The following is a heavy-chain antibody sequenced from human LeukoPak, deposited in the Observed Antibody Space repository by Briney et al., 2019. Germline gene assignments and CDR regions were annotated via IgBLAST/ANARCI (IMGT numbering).Heavy chain of an antibody. CDR2: ISGSGGST. Sequence: GGSLRLSCAASGFTFSSYAMSWVRQAPGKGLEWVSAISGSGGSTYYADSVKGRFTISRDNSKNTLYLQMNSLRAEDTAVYYCAETYYDYVWGSYPNWFDPWGQGTLVTVSS. D-gene: IGHD3-16*02. CDR1: GFTFSSYA. J-gene: IGHJ5*02. V-gene: IGHV3-23*01. CDR3: AETYYDYVWGSYPNWFDP.